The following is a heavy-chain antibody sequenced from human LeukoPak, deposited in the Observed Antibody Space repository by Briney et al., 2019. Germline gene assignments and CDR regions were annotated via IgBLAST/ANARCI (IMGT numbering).Heavy chain of an antibody. J-gene: IGHJ4*02. D-gene: IGHD6-13*01. CDR3: ARHAGADSSSWYFFDY. V-gene: IGHV4-59*08. CDR2: IYDSGYT. Sequence: SETLSLTCTVSGGSISSYCWSWIRHPPGKGLEWIGDIYDSGYTNYNPSLKSRVTISVDTSRNQFSLGLSSVTAADTAVYYCARHAGADSSSWYFFDYWGQGTLVTVSS. CDR1: GGSISSYC.